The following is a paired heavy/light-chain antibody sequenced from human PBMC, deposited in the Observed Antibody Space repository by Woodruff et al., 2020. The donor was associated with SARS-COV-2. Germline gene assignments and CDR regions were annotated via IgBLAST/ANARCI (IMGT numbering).Light chain of an antibody. V-gene: IGKV1D-8*01. J-gene: IGKJ4*01. CDR2: AAS. CDR1: QGISSY. CDR3: QQYYSFPS. Sequence: VIWMTQSPSLLSASTGDRVTISCRMSQGISSYLAWYQQKPGKAPELLIYAASTLQSGVPSRFSGSGSGTDFTLTISCLQSEDFATYYCQQYYSFPSFGGGTKVEIK.
Heavy chain of an antibody. CDR1: GGTFSSYA. V-gene: IGHV1-69*01. J-gene: IGHJ6*03. CDR3: AGGVYDILTGYMPVDNYYYYYMDV. CDR2: IIPIFGTA. Sequence: QVQLVQSGAEVKKPGSSVKVSCKASGGTFSSYAISWVRQAPGQGLEWMGGIIPIFGTANYAQKFQGRVTITADESTSTAYMELSSLRSEDTAVYYCAGGVYDILTGYMPVDNYYYYYMDVWGKGTTVTVSS. D-gene: IGHD3-9*01.